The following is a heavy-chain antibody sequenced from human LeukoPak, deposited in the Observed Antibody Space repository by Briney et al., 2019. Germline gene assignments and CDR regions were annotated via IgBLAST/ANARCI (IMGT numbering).Heavy chain of an antibody. J-gene: IGHJ4*02. D-gene: IGHD4-11*01. CDR1: GYSFTSYW. V-gene: IGHV3-23*01. CDR3: AKRSRTVTTIDS. Sequence: GESLKISCKGSGYSFTSYWISWVRQAPEKGLEWVSAVSVSGDISYYADSVKGRFTISRDNSKNTLYLQMNSLRAEDTALYYCAKRSRTVTTIDSWGRGTLVTVSS. CDR2: VSVSGDIS.